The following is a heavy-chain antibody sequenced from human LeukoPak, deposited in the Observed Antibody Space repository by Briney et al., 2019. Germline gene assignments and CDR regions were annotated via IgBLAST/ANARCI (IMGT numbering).Heavy chain of an antibody. V-gene: IGHV3-23*01. CDR3: AKDLGYDYVWGEGNLYDY. Sequence: GGSLRLSCEASGFTFSLYGMSWVRQAPGKGLEWVSVISGSGGKTDCADSVKGRFTISRDNSKNTMYLQMNSLRVEDTAEYYCAKDLGYDYVWGEGNLYDYWGQGILVTVSS. J-gene: IGHJ4*02. CDR2: ISGSGGKT. CDR1: GFTFSLYG. D-gene: IGHD3-16*01.